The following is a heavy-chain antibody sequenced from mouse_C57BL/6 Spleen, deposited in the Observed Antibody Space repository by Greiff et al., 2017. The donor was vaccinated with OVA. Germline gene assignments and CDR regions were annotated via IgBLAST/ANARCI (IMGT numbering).Heavy chain of an antibody. Sequence: QVQLKQPGAELVKPGASVKLSCKASGYTFTSYWMHWVKQRPGQGLEWIGMIHPNSGSTNYNEKFKSKATLTVDKSSSTAYMQLSSLTSEDSAVYYCARGVVATQDWYFDVWGTGTTVTVSS. D-gene: IGHD1-1*01. CDR1: GYTFTSYW. CDR2: IHPNSGST. J-gene: IGHJ1*03. V-gene: IGHV1-64*01. CDR3: ARGVVATQDWYFDV.